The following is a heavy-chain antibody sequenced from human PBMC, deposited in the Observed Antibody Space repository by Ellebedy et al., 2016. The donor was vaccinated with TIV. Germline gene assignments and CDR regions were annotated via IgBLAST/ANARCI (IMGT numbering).Heavy chain of an antibody. J-gene: IGHJ4*02. CDR1: GFTVGTNY. CDR3: AREVGYIRGEGEDY. Sequence: GESLKISCAVSGFTVGTNYMSWVRQAPGKGLECVSVMFMSGRTHYADSVKGRFTISRDNSKNTLDLQMNDVRPEDTAVYYCAREVGYIRGEGEDYWGQGTLVSVSS. CDR2: MFMSGRT. D-gene: IGHD6-25*01. V-gene: IGHV3-53*01.